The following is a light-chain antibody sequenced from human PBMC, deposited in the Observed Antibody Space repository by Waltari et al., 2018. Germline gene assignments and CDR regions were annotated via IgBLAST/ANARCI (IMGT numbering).Light chain of an antibody. J-gene: IGLJ3*02. CDR3: SSYTSSSTWV. Sequence: QSALTQPASVSGSPGQSITLSCTGTSSYVGGYTYVSWYQQHPGKAPKLMIYDVSKRPSGVSNRFSGSKSGNTASLTISGLQAEDEADYYCSSYTSSSTWVFGGGTKLTVL. CDR1: SSYVGGYTY. V-gene: IGLV2-14*01. CDR2: DVS.